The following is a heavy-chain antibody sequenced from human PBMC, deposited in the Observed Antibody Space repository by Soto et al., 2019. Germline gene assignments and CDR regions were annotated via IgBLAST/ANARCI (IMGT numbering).Heavy chain of an antibody. CDR1: GDSVSSNTAS. V-gene: IGHV6-1*01. Sequence: SQTLSLTCAISGDSVSSNTASWNWIRQSPSRGLEWLGRTYFRSKWYNDNAVSVKSRIIINPDTSNNQFSLQLNSVTPEDTAVYFCAKGDNLGPKTGYAFDPWGQGIMVTVSS. D-gene: IGHD5-12*01. J-gene: IGHJ5*02. CDR3: AKGDNLGPKTGYAFDP. CDR2: TYFRSKWYN.